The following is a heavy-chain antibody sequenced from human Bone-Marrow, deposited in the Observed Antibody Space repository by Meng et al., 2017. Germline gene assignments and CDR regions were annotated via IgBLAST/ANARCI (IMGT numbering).Heavy chain of an antibody. CDR2: IYYSEST. V-gene: IGHV4-30-4*01. D-gene: IGHD5-24*01. Sequence: HAQLPASGPGLVKPSQTPSLTCTVTSGSISSDDYFWTWIRQPPGKGLEWIGYIYYSESTYYNPSHKSPLTISVDTSKNHFSLKLCSVTAADTAVYYCARLETATTNPYVDYWGQGTLVTVSS. J-gene: IGHJ4*02. CDR1: SGSISSDDYF. CDR3: ARLETATTNPYVDY.